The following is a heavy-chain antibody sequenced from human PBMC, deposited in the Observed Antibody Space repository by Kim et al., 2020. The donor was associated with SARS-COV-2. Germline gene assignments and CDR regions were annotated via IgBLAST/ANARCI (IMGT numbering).Heavy chain of an antibody. D-gene: IGHD3-9*01. V-gene: IGHV4-39*02. J-gene: IGHJ4*02. CDR3: ARAVGTYYDILTGFYNPTGFDN. Sequence: SETLSLTCTVSGDSISRNSYYWGWIRQPPGKGLEWIGNIYYTGNTFYNPPLKSRVSISVDTSKDLFSLQLSSVTAADTAVYFCARAVGTYYDILTGFYNPTGFDNWGQGTLVIVSS. CDR1: GDSISRNSYY. CDR2: IYYTGNT.